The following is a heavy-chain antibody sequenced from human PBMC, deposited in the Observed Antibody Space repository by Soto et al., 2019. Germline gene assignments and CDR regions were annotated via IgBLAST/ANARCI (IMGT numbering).Heavy chain of an antibody. J-gene: IGHJ4*02. CDR3: ARGWVDTAMVTPD. D-gene: IGHD5-18*01. V-gene: IGHV1-3*01. CDR2: INAGNGNT. CDR1: GYTFTSYA. Sequence: ASVKVSCKASGYTFTSYAMHWVRQAPGQRLEWMGWINAGNGNTKYSQKLQGRVTMTTDTSTSTAYMELSSLRSEDTAVYYCARGWVDTAMVTPDWGQGTLVTVSS.